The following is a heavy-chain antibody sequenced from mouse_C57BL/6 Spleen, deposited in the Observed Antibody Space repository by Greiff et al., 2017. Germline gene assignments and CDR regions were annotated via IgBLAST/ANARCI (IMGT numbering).Heavy chain of an antibody. V-gene: IGHV1-53*01. J-gene: IGHJ4*01. CDR1: GYTFTSYW. D-gene: IGHD1-1*01. CDR3: ARSFTTVVTEWAMDY. Sequence: QVQLQQPGTELVKPGASVKLSCKASGYTFTSYWMHWVKQRPGQGLEWIGNINPSNGGTNYNEKFKGKATLTVDKSSRPAYMQLSSLTSEDSAVYYCARSFTTVVTEWAMDYWGQGTSVTVSS. CDR2: INPSNGGT.